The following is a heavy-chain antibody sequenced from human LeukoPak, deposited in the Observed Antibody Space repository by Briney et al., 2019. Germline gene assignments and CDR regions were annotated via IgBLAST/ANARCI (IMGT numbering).Heavy chain of an antibody. Sequence: GGSLRLSCAVSGFTFSSYSVNWVRQAPGKGLEWVSIISSSGTSIYYADSVKGRLTISRDNAKNSLYLQMNSLRDEDTAVYYCARGRLTCSGGSCYSWYFDLWGRGTLVTVSS. CDR2: ISSSGTSI. J-gene: IGHJ2*01. CDR3: ARGRLTCSGGSCYSWYFDL. V-gene: IGHV3-48*02. CDR1: GFTFSSYS. D-gene: IGHD2-15*01.